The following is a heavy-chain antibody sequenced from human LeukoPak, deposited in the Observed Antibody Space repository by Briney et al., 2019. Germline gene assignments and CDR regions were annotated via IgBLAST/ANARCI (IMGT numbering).Heavy chain of an antibody. CDR1: GFTFSSYA. CDR3: ARVGPWVNPDYYYYYMDV. Sequence: PGRSLRLSCAASGFTFSSYAMHWVRQAPGKGLEWVAVISYDGSNKYYADSVKGRFTISRDNGKNSLYLQMNSLRAEDTAVYYCARVGPWVNPDYYYYYMDVWGKGTTVTVSS. J-gene: IGHJ6*03. CDR2: ISYDGSNK. V-gene: IGHV3-30*04. D-gene: IGHD1-14*01.